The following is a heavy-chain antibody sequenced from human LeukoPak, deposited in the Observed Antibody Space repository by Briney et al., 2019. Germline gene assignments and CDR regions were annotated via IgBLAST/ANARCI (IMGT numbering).Heavy chain of an antibody. J-gene: IGHJ6*02. V-gene: IGHV3-48*04. Sequence: GGSLRLSCAASGFTFSSYSMNWVRQAPGRGLEWVSYISSSSSTIYYADSVKGRFTISRDNAKNSLYLQMNSLRAEDTAVYYCARDLVGATTDYYYYYGMDVWGQGTTVTVSS. CDR1: GFTFSSYS. D-gene: IGHD1-26*01. CDR3: ARDLVGATTDYYYYYGMDV. CDR2: ISSSSSTI.